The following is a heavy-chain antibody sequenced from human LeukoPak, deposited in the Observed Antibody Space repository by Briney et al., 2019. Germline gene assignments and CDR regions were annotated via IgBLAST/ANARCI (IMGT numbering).Heavy chain of an antibody. CDR1: GGSFSGYY. CDR2: INHSGST. J-gene: IGHJ3*02. D-gene: IGHD3/OR15-3a*01. Sequence: SETLSLTCAVYGGSFSGYYWSWIRRPPGNGLEWIGEINHSGSTKYNPSLKSRVTISVDTSKNQFSLTLSSVTAADTAVYYCARRWTGENAFDIWGQGTMVTVSS. V-gene: IGHV4-34*01. CDR3: ARRWTGENAFDI.